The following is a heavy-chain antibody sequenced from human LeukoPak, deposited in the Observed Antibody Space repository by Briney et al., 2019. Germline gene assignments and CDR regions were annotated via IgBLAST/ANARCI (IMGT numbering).Heavy chain of an antibody. V-gene: IGHV3-30-3*01. CDR3: ARYDARYGMDF. CDR2: ISYDGSNK. J-gene: IGHJ6*02. CDR1: GFTFSSYA. Sequence: GGSLRLSCAASGFTFSSYAMHWVRQAPGKGLEWVAVISYDGSNKYYADSVKGRFTISRDNSKNTLYLQMNSLRAEDTAVYYCARYDARYGMDFWGQGTTVTVSS. D-gene: IGHD1-1*01.